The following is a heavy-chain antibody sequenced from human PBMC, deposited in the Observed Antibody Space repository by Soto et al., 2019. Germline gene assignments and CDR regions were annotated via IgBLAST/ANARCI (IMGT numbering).Heavy chain of an antibody. CDR3: AKDLATVTTDIWFDP. CDR2: ISGSGGST. V-gene: IGHV3-23*01. CDR1: GFTFSSYA. Sequence: GGSLRLSCASSGFTFSSYAMSLVRQAPGKGLEWVSAISGSGGSTYYADSVKGRFTISRDNSKNTLYLQMNSLRAEDTAVYYCAKDLATVTTDIWFDPWGQGTLVTVSS. J-gene: IGHJ5*02. D-gene: IGHD4-17*01.